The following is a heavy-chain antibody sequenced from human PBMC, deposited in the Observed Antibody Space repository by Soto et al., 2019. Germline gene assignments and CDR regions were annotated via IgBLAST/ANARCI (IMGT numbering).Heavy chain of an antibody. CDR1: GGSISSADYY. Sequence: SETLSLTCTVSGGSISSADYYWSWIRQAPGRGLEWIGYIHSSGSIYYHPSLKIRATMSLDTAGNQFSLKVSSVTAADTAVYYCARYLDGLHDDTSGPFPRPGWGQGTLVTVSS. J-gene: IGHJ1*01. D-gene: IGHD3-22*01. CDR2: IHSSGSI. V-gene: IGHV4-30-4*01. CDR3: ARYLDGLHDDTSGPFPRPG.